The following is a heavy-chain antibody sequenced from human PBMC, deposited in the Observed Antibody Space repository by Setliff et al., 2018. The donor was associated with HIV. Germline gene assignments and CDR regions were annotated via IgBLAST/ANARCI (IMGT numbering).Heavy chain of an antibody. J-gene: IGHJ4*02. V-gene: IGHV1-18*01. CDR2: ISVYNGNT. CDR3: ANLVIIKSYFDY. CDR1: GYTFTSYG. D-gene: IGHD3-10*01. Sequence: ASVKVSCKTSGYTFTSYGISWVRQAPGQGLEWMGWISVYNGNTNYAQKFQGRVTITADESTNTAYMEMSSLRSEDTAVYYCANLVIIKSYFDYWGQGTLVTVSS.